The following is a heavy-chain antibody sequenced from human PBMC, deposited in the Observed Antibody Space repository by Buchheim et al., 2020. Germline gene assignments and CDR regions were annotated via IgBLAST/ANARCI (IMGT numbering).Heavy chain of an antibody. J-gene: IGHJ4*02. CDR3: LGGGYSSS. Sequence: EVQLVESGGGLVQPGGSLRLSCAASGFIFSNYWMNWVRQAPGKGLQWVANIKPDGSDKYYVDPVKGRFTVSRDNAKNSLYLQMNSLRVEDTAVYYCLGGGYSSSWGQGTL. V-gene: IGHV3-7*01. CDR2: IKPDGSDK. CDR1: GFIFSNYW. D-gene: IGHD6-13*01.